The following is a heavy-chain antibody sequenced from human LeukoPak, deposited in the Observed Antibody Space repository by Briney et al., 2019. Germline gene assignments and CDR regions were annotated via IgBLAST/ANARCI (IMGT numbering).Heavy chain of an antibody. Sequence: SETLSLTCTVSGDSIRSGGYYWSWIRQHPGKGLEWIGYIYYSGDTSYNPSLKSRTTISLDTSKNHFSLKVSSVTAADTAVYYCARETYPSSSWFFFGLDVWGQGTTVTVSS. CDR3: ARETYPSSSWFFFGLDV. CDR1: GDSIRSGGYY. J-gene: IGHJ6*02. CDR2: IYYSGDT. D-gene: IGHD6-13*01. V-gene: IGHV4-31*03.